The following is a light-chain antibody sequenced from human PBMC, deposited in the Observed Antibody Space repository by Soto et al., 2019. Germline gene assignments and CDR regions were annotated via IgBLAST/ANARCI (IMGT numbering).Light chain of an antibody. Sequence: QSALTQAPSASGSPGQSVTISCTGTRSDVGGYNYVSWYQQHPGKAPKLMIYEVSKRPSGVPDRFSGSKSGNTASLTVSGPQTEDEADYYCSSYAGSNNYVFGGGTKLTVL. V-gene: IGLV2-8*01. CDR1: RSDVGGYNY. CDR3: SSYAGSNNYV. CDR2: EVS. J-gene: IGLJ2*01.